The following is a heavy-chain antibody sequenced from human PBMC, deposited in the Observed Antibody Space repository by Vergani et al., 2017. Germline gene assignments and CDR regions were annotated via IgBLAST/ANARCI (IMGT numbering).Heavy chain of an antibody. CDR1: GFPFSDYG. J-gene: IGHJ6*03. V-gene: IGHV3-30*03. D-gene: IGHD1-1*01. CDR3: AREFLTRVTTLDYYYMGV. Sequence: QVQLVESGGGEVPPGRSLRLSCSAAGFPFSDYGVHWVRQAPGKGLEWVSVISYDGNKKNYADSVKGRFTISRDNSKNTLYLEMNALRAEDTAVYYCAREFLTRVTTLDYYYMGVWGKGTTVTVSS. CDR2: ISYDGNKK.